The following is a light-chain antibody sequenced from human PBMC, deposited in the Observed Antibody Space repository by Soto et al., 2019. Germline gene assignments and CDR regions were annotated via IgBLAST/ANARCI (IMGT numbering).Light chain of an antibody. CDR2: DNN. V-gene: IGLV1-51*01. CDR1: SSNIGNNY. CDR3: GTWDTSLSAVV. J-gene: IGLJ2*01. Sequence: QAVVTQPPSVSAAPGQKVTISCSGSSSNIGNNYVSWYQHLPGTAPKLLIYDNNERPSGIPDRFSGSKSGTSATLGITGLQTGDEADYYCGTWDTSLSAVVFGGGTKPTVL.